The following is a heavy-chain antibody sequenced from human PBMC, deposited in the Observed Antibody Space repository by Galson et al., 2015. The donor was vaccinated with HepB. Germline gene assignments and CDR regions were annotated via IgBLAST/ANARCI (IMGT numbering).Heavy chain of an antibody. CDR3: ATVGYSGGSGYSDYYGMDV. CDR1: RFIFSTYA. V-gene: IGHV3-30*04. Sequence: SLRLSCAASRFIFSTYAMHWVRQAPGKGLEWVALLSFEGSNKYYADSVKGRFTISRDNSKNTLYLQMNSLRSEDTAVYYCATVGYSGGSGYSDYYGMDVWGQGTTVTVSS. CDR2: LSFEGSNK. J-gene: IGHJ6*02. D-gene: IGHD2-15*01.